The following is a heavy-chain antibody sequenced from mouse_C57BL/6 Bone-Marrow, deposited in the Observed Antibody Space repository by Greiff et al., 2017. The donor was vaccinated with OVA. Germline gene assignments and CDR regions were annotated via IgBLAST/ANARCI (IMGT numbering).Heavy chain of an antibody. D-gene: IGHD2-2*01. J-gene: IGHJ2*01. Sequence: QVQLKESGAELVKPGASVKLSCKASGYTFTSYWMHWVKQRPGQGLEWIGMIHPNSGSTNYNEKFKSKATLTVDKSSSTAYMQLSSLTSEDSAVYYCARRVKVFDYWGQGTTLTVSS. CDR1: GYTFTSYW. V-gene: IGHV1-64*01. CDR3: ARRVKVFDY. CDR2: IHPNSGST.